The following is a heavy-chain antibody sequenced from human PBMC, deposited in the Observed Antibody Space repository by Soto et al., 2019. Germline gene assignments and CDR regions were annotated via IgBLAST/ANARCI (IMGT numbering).Heavy chain of an antibody. J-gene: IGHJ6*01. CDR3: ARVNLPNYYGSGWEGVGAYDYYGMDV. V-gene: IGHV3-33*01. Sequence: QVQLVESGGGVVQPGRSLRLSCAASGFTFSSYGMHWVRQAPGKGLEWVAVIWYDGSNKYYADSVKGRFTISRDNSKNTLYLQMNSLRAEDTAVYYCARVNLPNYYGSGWEGVGAYDYYGMDVW. CDR1: GFTFSSYG. D-gene: IGHD3-10*01. CDR2: IWYDGSNK.